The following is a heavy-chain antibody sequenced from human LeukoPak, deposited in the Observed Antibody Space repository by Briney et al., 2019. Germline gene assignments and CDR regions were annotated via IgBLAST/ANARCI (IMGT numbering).Heavy chain of an antibody. CDR2: IYYSGST. Sequence: SETMSLTCTVSGGSISSYYWSWIRQPPGKGLEWIGYIYYSGSTNYNPSLKSRVTISVDTSKNQFSLKLSSVTAADTAVYYCARVGGGSGSYYRRYYFDYWGQGTLVTVSS. J-gene: IGHJ4*02. V-gene: IGHV4-59*01. CDR3: ARVGGGSGSYYRRYYFDY. D-gene: IGHD3-10*01. CDR1: GGSISSYY.